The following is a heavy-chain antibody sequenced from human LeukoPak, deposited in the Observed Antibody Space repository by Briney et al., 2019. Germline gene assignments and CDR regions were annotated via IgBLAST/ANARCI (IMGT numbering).Heavy chain of an antibody. CDR2: ISAYNGNT. V-gene: IGHV1-18*01. Sequence: ASVKVSCKASGYTFTSYGISWVRQAPGQGLEWMGWISAYNGNTNYAQKPQGRVTMTTDTSTSTAYMELRSLRSDDTAVYYCARDRDSGWYTRKDAFDIWGQGTMVTVSS. CDR3: ARDRDSGWYTRKDAFDI. CDR1: GYTFTSYG. J-gene: IGHJ3*02. D-gene: IGHD6-19*01.